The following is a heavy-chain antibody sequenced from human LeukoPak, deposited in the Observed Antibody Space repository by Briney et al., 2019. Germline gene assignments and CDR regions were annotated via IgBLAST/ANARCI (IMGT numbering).Heavy chain of an antibody. J-gene: IGHJ4*02. D-gene: IGHD3-22*01. Sequence: AGGSLRLSCTASGFTFGDYAMSWVRQAPGKGLEWVGFIKSQAFGGTTEYAASVRGRFTISRDDSKSIAYLQMNSLKTEDTAVYYCTRVRKNKTYYYDSSGYYFEYWGRGALVTVSS. CDR3: TRVRKNKTYYYDSSGYYFEY. CDR1: GFTFGDYA. V-gene: IGHV3-49*04. CDR2: IKSQAFGGTT.